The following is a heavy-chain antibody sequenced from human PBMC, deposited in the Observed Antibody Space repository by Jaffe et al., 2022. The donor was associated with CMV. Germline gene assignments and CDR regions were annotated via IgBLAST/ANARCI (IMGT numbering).Heavy chain of an antibody. CDR1: GFTFSSYS. CDR2: ISSSGGTI. Sequence: EVQLVESGGGLVQPGGSLRLSCAASGFTFSSYSMNWVRQVPGKGLEWVSSISSSGGTIYYADSVKGRFTISRDNAKNSLYLQMNSLRDEDTAVFYCARSPDYIAGGHDAFDIWGQGTMVTVSS. V-gene: IGHV3-48*02. D-gene: IGHD4-4*01. J-gene: IGHJ3*02. CDR3: ARSPDYIAGGHDAFDI.